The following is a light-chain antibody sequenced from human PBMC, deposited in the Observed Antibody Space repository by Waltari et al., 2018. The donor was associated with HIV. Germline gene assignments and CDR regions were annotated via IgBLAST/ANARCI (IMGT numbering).Light chain of an antibody. J-gene: IGLJ3*02. CDR3: SAWDSSRGAWV. CDR1: SHNVGNQG. Sequence: QAGLTQPPSVSKDLRQTATLTCTGNSHNVGNQGATGLQHLQGHPPKLLSYRNNNRPSGISARFSASRSRNTASLTITGLQPEDEADYYCSAWDSSRGAWVFGGGTKLTVL. CDR2: RNN. V-gene: IGLV10-54*04.